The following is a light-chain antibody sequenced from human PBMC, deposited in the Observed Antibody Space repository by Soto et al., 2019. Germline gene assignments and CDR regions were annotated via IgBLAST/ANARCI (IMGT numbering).Light chain of an antibody. J-gene: IGKJ1*01. CDR2: AAS. V-gene: IGKV1-27*01. CDR3: QKYNNAPRT. CDR1: QGISNY. Sequence: DIQMTQSPSSLSASVGDTVTITCRASQGISNYLAWYQQKPGQVPNLLIYAASTLQSGVPSRFSGSGSGTDFTINISSLRPEDVATYYCQKYNNAPRTFGQGTKVEI.